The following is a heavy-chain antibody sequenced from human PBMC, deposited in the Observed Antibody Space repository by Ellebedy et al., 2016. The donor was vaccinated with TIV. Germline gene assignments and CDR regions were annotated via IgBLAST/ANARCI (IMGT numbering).Heavy chain of an antibody. V-gene: IGHV3-30*03. J-gene: IGHJ4*02. CDR2: ISYDGSNK. D-gene: IGHD1-20*01. Sequence: GESLKISCAASGFTFSSYGMHWVRQAPGKGLEWVAVISYDGSNKYYADSVKGRFTISRDNSKNTLYLQMNSLRAEDTAVYYCARDPYNWNGPFDYWGQGTLVTVSS. CDR3: ARDPYNWNGPFDY. CDR1: GFTFSSYG.